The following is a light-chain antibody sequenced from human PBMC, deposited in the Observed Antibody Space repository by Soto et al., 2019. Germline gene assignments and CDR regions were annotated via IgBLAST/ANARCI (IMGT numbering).Light chain of an antibody. Sequence: DIQMTQSPSTLSGSVGDRVTITCRASQTISSWLAWYQQKPGKAPKLLIYKASTLKSGVPSRFSGSGSGTEFTLTISSLQTDDFATYYCQHCHSYSDAFGQGTKVELK. CDR3: QHCHSYSDA. J-gene: IGKJ1*01. CDR1: QTISSW. V-gene: IGKV1-5*03. CDR2: KAS.